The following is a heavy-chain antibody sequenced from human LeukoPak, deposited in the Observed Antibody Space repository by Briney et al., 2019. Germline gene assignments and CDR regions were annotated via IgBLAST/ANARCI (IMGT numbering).Heavy chain of an antibody. CDR3: ARADHYYGSGSYDY. CDR2: IYHSGST. Sequence: SETLSLTCAVSGGSISSGGYSWSWTRQPPGKGLEWIGYIYHSGSTYHNPSLKSRVTISVDRSKNQFSLKLSSVTAADTAVYYCARADHYYGSGSYDYWGQGTLVTVSS. J-gene: IGHJ4*02. D-gene: IGHD3-10*01. CDR1: GGSISSGGYS. V-gene: IGHV4-30-2*01.